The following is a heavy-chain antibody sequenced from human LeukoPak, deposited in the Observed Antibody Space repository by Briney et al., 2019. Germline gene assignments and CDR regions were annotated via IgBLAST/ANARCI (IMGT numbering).Heavy chain of an antibody. Sequence: GGSLRLSCAASGFTFSSYTMSWVRQAPGKGLEWVSGISGSGDIFYADSVKGRFTISRDNSKNTLYLQMNSLRAEDTAVYYCARAPYTGSYWYFDHWGRGTLVSVSS. V-gene: IGHV3-23*01. J-gene: IGHJ2*01. D-gene: IGHD1-26*01. CDR2: ISGSGDI. CDR1: GFTFSSYT. CDR3: ARAPYTGSYWYFDH.